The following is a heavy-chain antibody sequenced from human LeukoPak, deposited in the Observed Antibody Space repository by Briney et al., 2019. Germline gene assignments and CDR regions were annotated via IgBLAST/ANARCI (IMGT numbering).Heavy chain of an antibody. Sequence: ASVKVSCKASGYTLTSYYMHWVRQAPGQGLEWMGIINPSGGSTSYAQKFQGRVTMTRDMSTSTVYMELSSLRSEDTAVYYCARRAPYYYYYMDVWGKRTTVTVSS. V-gene: IGHV1-46*01. CDR1: GYTLTSYY. J-gene: IGHJ6*03. CDR3: ARRAPYYYYYMDV. CDR2: INPSGGST.